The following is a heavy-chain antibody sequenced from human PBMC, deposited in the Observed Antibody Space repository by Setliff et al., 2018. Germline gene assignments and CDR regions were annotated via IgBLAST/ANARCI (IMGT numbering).Heavy chain of an antibody. V-gene: IGHV4-34*08. CDR1: GGTFSDYY. CDR3: ATRKSSGRLYYMDV. Sequence: SETLSLTCAAYGGTFSDYYWTWIRQPPGKGLEWVGEINHRGSTTYNPSLKSRVTISGDTSKNQVSLRLSSVTAADTAVYYCATRKSSGRLYYMDVWGKGTTVTVSS. J-gene: IGHJ6*03. D-gene: IGHD1-26*01. CDR2: INHRGST.